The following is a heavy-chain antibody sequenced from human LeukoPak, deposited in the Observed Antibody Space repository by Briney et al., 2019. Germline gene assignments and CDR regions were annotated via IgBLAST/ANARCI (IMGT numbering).Heavy chain of an antibody. Sequence: GRSLRLSCAASGFTFSSYGIHWVRQAPGKGLEWVAVISFDGSYKHYADSVKGRFTISRDNSKNTLYLQMNSLRVEDTAVYNCAKASFRITTEYYTDYWGQGTLVTVSS. J-gene: IGHJ4*02. CDR3: AKASFRITTEYYTDY. CDR1: GFTFSSYG. V-gene: IGHV3-30*18. D-gene: IGHD3-22*01. CDR2: ISFDGSYK.